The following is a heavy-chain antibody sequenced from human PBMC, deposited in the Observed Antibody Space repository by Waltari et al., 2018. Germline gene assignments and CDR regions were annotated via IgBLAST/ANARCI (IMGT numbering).Heavy chain of an antibody. V-gene: IGHV4-39*01. Sequence: QLQLQESGPGLVKPSETLSLTCTVSGGSISSSSYYWGWIRQPPGKGLEWIGSIHYSGSSDDNPSVKRRGTIYVDTAKNQFSLKLSSVTAADTAVYYCARHDYDSSGYYRYYFDYWGQGTLVTVSS. CDR1: GGSISSSSYY. CDR2: IHYSGSS. CDR3: ARHDYDSSGYYRYYFDY. D-gene: IGHD3-22*01. J-gene: IGHJ4*02.